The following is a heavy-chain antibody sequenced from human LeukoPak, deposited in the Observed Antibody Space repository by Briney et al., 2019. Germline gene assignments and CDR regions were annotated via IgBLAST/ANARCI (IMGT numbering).Heavy chain of an antibody. Sequence: GGSLRLSCAASGFTFSSCAMSWVRQAPGKGLEWVSAISGSGGSTCYADSVKGRFTISRDNSKNTLYLQMNSLRAEDTAVYYCAKNGLQDSSGWYCGYWGQGTLVTVSS. CDR1: GFTFSSCA. CDR2: ISGSGGST. V-gene: IGHV3-23*01. CDR3: AKNGLQDSSGWYCGY. D-gene: IGHD6-19*01. J-gene: IGHJ4*02.